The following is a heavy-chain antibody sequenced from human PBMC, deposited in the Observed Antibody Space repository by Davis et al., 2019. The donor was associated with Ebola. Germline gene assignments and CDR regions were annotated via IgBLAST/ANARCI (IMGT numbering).Heavy chain of an antibody. Sequence: GESLKISCAASGFTFSSYAMSWVRQAPGKGLEWVSAISGSGGSTYYADSVKGRFTISRDNSKNTLYLQMNSLRAEETAVYYCARDYGDFWLGYYYYGMDVWGQGTTVTVSS. J-gene: IGHJ6*02. CDR1: GFTFSSYA. D-gene: IGHD4-17*01. V-gene: IGHV3-23*01. CDR3: ARDYGDFWLGYYYYGMDV. CDR2: ISGSGGST.